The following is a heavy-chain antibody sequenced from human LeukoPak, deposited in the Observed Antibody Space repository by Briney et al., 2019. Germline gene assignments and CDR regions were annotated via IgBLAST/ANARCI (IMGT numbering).Heavy chain of an antibody. CDR3: ARGLGSDCCNFDC. CDR1: GFTVSSNY. J-gene: IGHJ4*02. D-gene: IGHD2-21*02. V-gene: IGHV3-53*01. CDR2: IYRGGST. Sequence: GGSLRLSCAASGFTVSSNYVSWVRQAPGKGLEWVSIIYRGGSTYYVDSAKGRFTISRDNSKNTLYLQMNSLRAEDTAIYYCARGLGSDCCNFDCWGQGTQVTVSS.